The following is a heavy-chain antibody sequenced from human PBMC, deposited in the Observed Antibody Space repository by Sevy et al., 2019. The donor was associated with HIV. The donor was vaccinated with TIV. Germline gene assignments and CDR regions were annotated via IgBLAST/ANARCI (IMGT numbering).Heavy chain of an antibody. CDR3: AKFTMIVVVGDYFDY. CDR1: GFTFSSYA. J-gene: IGHJ4*02. CDR2: ISGSGGST. V-gene: IGHV3-23*01. D-gene: IGHD3-22*01. Sequence: GESLKISCAASGFTFSSYAMSWVRQAPGKGLEWVSAISGSGGSTYYADSVKGRFTISRDNSKNTLYLQMNSLRAEDTAVYYCAKFTMIVVVGDYFDYWGQGTLVTVSS.